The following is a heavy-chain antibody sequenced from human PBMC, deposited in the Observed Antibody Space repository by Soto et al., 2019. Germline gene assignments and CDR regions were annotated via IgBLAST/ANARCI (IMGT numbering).Heavy chain of an antibody. CDR3: ATNWNYCCYYYGMDV. CDR1: GGTFSSYA. Sequence: GASVKVFCKASGGTFSSYAISWVRQAPGQGLEWMGGIIPIFGTANYAQKFQGRVTITADESTSTAYMELSSLRSEDTAVYYCATNWNYCCYYYGMDVWGQGTTVTVSS. CDR2: IIPIFGTA. V-gene: IGHV1-69*13. J-gene: IGHJ6*02. D-gene: IGHD1-7*01.